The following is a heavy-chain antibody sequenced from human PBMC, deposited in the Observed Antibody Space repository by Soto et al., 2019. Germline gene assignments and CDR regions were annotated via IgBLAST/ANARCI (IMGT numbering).Heavy chain of an antibody. CDR3: ARSVDTAMAYYFDY. V-gene: IGHV4-34*01. CDR2: INHSGST. D-gene: IGHD5-18*01. CDR1: GGSFSGYY. Sequence: SETLSLTCAVYGGSFSGYYWSWIRQPPGKGLEWIGEINHSGSTNYNPSLKSRVTISVDTSKNQFSLKLSSVTAADTAVYYCARSVDTAMAYYFDYWGQGTLVTV. J-gene: IGHJ4*02.